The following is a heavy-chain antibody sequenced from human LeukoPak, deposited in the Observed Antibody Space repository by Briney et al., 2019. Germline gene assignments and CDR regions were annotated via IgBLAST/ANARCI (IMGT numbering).Heavy chain of an antibody. Sequence: ASVKVSCKASGYTFTGYYMHWVQQAPGQGLEWMGRINPNSGGTNYAQKFQGRVTMTRDTSISTAYMELSRLRSDDTAVYYCATDLSSGSYYQDYYFDYWGQGTLVTVSS. V-gene: IGHV1-2*06. J-gene: IGHJ4*02. CDR2: INPNSGGT. D-gene: IGHD3-10*01. CDR1: GYTFTGYY. CDR3: ATDLSSGSYYQDYYFDY.